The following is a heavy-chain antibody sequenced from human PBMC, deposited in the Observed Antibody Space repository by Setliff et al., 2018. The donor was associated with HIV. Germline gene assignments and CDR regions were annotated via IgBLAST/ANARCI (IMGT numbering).Heavy chain of an antibody. CDR1: GYTFISYA. CDR2: INAGNGDT. Sequence: ASVKVSCKASGYTFISYAMHWVRQAPGQRLEWMGWINAGNGDTNYAQKLQGRVTMTTDTSTSTAYMELRSLRSDDTAVYYCARLKADYEVDYWGQGTLVTVSS. CDR3: ARLKADYEVDY. J-gene: IGHJ4*02. D-gene: IGHD4-17*01. V-gene: IGHV1-3*01.